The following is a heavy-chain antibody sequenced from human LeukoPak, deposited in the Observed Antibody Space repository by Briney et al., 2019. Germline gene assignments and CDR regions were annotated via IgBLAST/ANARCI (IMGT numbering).Heavy chain of an antibody. CDR1: GGSISSYY. Sequence: SETLSLTCTVSGGSISSYYWSWIRQPPGKRLEWIGYIYYSGSTNYNPSLKSRVTISVDTSKNQFSLKLSSVTAADTAVYYCARDQQGYYFDYWAQGTLVTVSS. CDR2: IYYSGST. V-gene: IGHV4-59*01. J-gene: IGHJ4*02. CDR3: ARDQQGYYFDY.